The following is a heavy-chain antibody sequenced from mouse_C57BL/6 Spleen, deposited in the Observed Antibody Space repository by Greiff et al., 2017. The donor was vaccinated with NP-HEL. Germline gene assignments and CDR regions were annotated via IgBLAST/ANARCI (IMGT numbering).Heavy chain of an antibody. CDR3: ARSYGSSYSAMDY. D-gene: IGHD1-1*01. V-gene: IGHV1-18*01. CDR2: INPNNGGT. CDR1: GYTFTDYN. Sequence: VQLKESGPELVKPGASVKIPCKASGYTFTDYNMDWVKQSHGKSLEWIGDINPNNGGTIYNQKFKGKATLTVDKSSSTAYMELRSLTSEDTAVYYCARSYGSSYSAMDYWGQGTSVTVSS. J-gene: IGHJ4*01.